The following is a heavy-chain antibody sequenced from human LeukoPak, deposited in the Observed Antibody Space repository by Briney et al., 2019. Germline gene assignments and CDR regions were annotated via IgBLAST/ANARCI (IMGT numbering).Heavy chain of an antibody. V-gene: IGHV3-23*01. CDR2: SGHSDGTT. J-gene: IGHJ5*01. CDR1: GFTFSSYA. CDR3: AKGSRIAARPTIWFDS. Sequence: GGSLRLSCAASGFTFSSYAMNWVRQAPGKGLEWVSSGHSDGTTYYADSVRGRFTISRDNSKNTLSLQMNSLRAEDTAVYYCAKGSRIAARPTIWFDSWGQGTLVTVSS. D-gene: IGHD6-6*01.